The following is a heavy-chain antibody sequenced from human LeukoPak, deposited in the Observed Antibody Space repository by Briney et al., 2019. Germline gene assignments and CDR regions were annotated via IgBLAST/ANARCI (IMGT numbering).Heavy chain of an antibody. D-gene: IGHD5-18*01. CDR1: GGSISSYY. CDR3: ATERVYSYGSYYFDY. J-gene: IGHJ4*02. V-gene: IGHV4-4*07. Sequence: SETLSLTCTVSGGSISSYYWSWIRQPAGKGLEWIGRIYTSGGTNYNPSLKSRVTMSVDTSKNQFSLKLSSVTAADTAVYYCATERVYSYGSYYFDYWGQGTLVTVSS. CDR2: IYTSGGT.